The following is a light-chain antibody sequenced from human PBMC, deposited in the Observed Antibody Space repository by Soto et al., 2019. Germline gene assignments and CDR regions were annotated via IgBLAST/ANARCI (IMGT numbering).Light chain of an antibody. CDR2: KVS. CDR3: MQATHWPWT. CDR1: QSLVSSNGNTF. Sequence: DVVMTQSPLSLPVTLGQPASISCRSSQSLVSSNGNTFLIWFQQRPGQSPRRLIYKVSNRDSAVPDRFTGSGSGTDFTLEISRVEAEDVGGDYCMQATHWPWTFGQGTKVEIK. V-gene: IGKV2-30*01. J-gene: IGKJ1*01.